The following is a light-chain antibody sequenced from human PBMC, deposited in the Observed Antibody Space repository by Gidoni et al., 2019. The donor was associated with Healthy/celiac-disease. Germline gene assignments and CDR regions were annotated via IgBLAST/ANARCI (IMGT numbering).Light chain of an antibody. CDR3: QQYNSWT. CDR1: QSISSW. V-gene: IGKV1-5*01. J-gene: IGKJ1*01. CDR2: DAS. Sequence: DIQMTQSPSTLSASVGDRVTITCRASQSISSWLAWYQQKPGKAPKLLIYDASSLESGVPSSFSGSGSGTEFTLTISSLQLDDFATYYCQQYNSWTFGQGTKVEIK.